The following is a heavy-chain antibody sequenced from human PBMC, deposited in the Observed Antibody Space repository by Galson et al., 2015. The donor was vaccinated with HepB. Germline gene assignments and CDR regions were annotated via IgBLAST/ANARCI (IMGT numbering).Heavy chain of an antibody. D-gene: IGHD6-13*01. CDR2: ISYDGSNK. CDR1: GFTFSSYA. J-gene: IGHJ4*02. Sequence: SLRLSCAASGFTFSSYAMHWVRQAPGKGLEWVAVISYDGSNKYYADSVKGRFTISRDDSKNTLYLQMNSLRAEDTAVYYCARASLAAAGIILYFDYWGQGTLVTVSS. CDR3: ARASLAAAGIILYFDY. V-gene: IGHV3-30*04.